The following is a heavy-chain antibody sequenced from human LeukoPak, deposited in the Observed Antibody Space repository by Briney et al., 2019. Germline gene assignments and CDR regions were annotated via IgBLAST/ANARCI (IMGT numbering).Heavy chain of an antibody. Sequence: PSETLSLTCAVYGGSFSGYYWSWIRQPPGKGLEWIGEINHSGSTNYNPSLKSRVTISVDTSKNQFSLKLRSVTAADTAVCYCARSLVTTVTQFLDYWGQGTLVTVSS. CDR3: ARSLVTTVTQFLDY. V-gene: IGHV4-34*01. J-gene: IGHJ4*02. CDR2: INHSGST. CDR1: GGSFSGYY. D-gene: IGHD4-17*01.